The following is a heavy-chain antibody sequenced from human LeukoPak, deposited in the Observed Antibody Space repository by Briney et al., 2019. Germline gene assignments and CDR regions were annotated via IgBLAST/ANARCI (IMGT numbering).Heavy chain of an antibody. D-gene: IGHD3-10*01. CDR2: IISNGGST. CDR3: AKGGSLSPFDP. Sequence: GGSLRLSCAASGFTFSSYAMSWVRQALGEGLEWVSTIISNGGSTYYADSVRGRFTVSRDNSKDTLYLQMDGLRAEDTALYYCAKGGSLSPFDPWGQGSLVTVSS. CDR1: GFTFSSYA. J-gene: IGHJ5*02. V-gene: IGHV3-23*01.